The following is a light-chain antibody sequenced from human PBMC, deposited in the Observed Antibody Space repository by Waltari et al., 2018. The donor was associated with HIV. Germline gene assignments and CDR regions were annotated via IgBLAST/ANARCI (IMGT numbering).Light chain of an antibody. CDR2: AAS. CDR3: QQYNSYWYT. Sequence: DIQMTQSPSSLSASVGDRVTITCRASQAISNSLAWYQQKPGKAPKLLLYAASRLESGVPSRFSGSRSGTDYALTISSLQPDDSATYYCQQYNSYWYTFGQGTKLEIK. V-gene: IGKV1-NL1*01. J-gene: IGKJ2*01. CDR1: QAISNS.